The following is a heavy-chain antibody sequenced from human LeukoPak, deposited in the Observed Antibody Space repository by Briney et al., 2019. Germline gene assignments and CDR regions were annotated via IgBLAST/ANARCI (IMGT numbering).Heavy chain of an antibody. CDR1: GYTFTIYD. CDR2: ISAYNGNT. D-gene: IGHD5-24*01. J-gene: IGHJ4*02. CDR3: AREGPAYRRPEMATIDS. V-gene: IGHV1-18*01. Sequence: ASVTVSFTASGYTFTIYDISWVRQAPGPGLEWMGWISAYNGNTNYAQKLQGRVTMTTDTSTSTAYMELRSLRSDDTAVYYCAREGPAYRRPEMATIDSWGQGTLVTVSS.